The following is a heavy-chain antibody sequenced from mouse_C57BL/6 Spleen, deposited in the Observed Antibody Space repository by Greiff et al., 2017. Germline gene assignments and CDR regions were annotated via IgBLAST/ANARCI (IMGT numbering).Heavy chain of an antibody. CDR1: GYTFTDYY. CDR3: ARLGWDGY. V-gene: IGHV1-26*01. CDR2: INPNNGGT. Sequence: EVQLQQSGPELVKPGASVKISCKASGYTFTDYYMNWVKQSHGKSLEWIGDINPNNGGTSYNQKFKGKATLTVDKSSSTAYMELRSLTSEDSAVYYCARLGWDGYWGQGTTLTVSS. J-gene: IGHJ2*01. D-gene: IGHD4-1*01.